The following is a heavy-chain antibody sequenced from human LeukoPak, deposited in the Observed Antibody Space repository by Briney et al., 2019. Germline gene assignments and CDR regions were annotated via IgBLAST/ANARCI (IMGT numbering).Heavy chain of an antibody. CDR1: GGSFSGYY. CDR2: ISHSGRT. J-gene: IGHJ4*02. Sequence: SETLSLTCGVYGGSFSGYYWSWIRQPPGKGLEWIGEISHSGRTNYNPSLKSRVTISVDTSKNQLSLKPSSVTAADTAVYYCAGPGLYRLDYWGQGTLVTVSS. CDR3: AGPGLYRLDY. V-gene: IGHV4-34*01. D-gene: IGHD2-8*01.